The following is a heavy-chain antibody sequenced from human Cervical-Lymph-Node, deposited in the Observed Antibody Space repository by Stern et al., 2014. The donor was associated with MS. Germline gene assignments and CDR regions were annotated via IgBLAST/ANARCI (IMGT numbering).Heavy chain of an antibody. CDR2: IWYDGSNK. CDR1: GFTFSNYG. D-gene: IGHD5-24*01. V-gene: IGHV3-33*01. J-gene: IGHJ4*02. CDR3: ARDYNSQYFDY. Sequence: VQLVESGGGVVQPGRSLRLSCAASGFTFSNYGMHWVRQAPGKGLEWMTLIWYDGSNKYYADSVKGRFTISRDNSKNTLYLQMNSLRAEDTAVYYCARDYNSQYFDYWGQGTLVTVSS.